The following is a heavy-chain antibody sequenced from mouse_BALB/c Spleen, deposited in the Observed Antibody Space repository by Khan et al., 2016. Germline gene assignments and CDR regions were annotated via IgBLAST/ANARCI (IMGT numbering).Heavy chain of an antibody. CDR1: GFTFNTNA. CDR2: IRSESNNYAT. V-gene: IGHV10S3*01. D-gene: IGHD1-2*01. Sequence: EVQLVETGGGLVQPKGSLKLSCAASGFTFNTNAMNWVRQAPGKGLEWVARIRSESNNYATYSADSVKDRFTISSDDSQSMLYLQMNNLKTEDTALYYCVGYPFAYWCQGTLVTVSA. J-gene: IGHJ3*01. CDR3: VGYPFAY.